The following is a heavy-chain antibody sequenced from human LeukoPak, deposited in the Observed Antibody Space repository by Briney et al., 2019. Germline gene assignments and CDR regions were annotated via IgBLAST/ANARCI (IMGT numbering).Heavy chain of an antibody. Sequence: SETLSLTCTISGHSISSGYYWGWIRQPPGKGLEWIGSIYHGGSTYYNPSLKSRVTISLDASENQFSMKLSSVTAADTAVYYCARDLYSSGWGYFDYWGQGTLVTVSS. D-gene: IGHD6-19*01. CDR2: IYHGGST. CDR1: GHSISSGYY. CDR3: ARDLYSSGWGYFDY. J-gene: IGHJ4*02. V-gene: IGHV4-38-2*02.